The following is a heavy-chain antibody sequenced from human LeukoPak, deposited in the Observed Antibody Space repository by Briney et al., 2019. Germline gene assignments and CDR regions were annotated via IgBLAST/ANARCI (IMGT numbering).Heavy chain of an antibody. CDR2: IYYSGST. Sequence: SGTLSLPCSVSGGSISSYYWSWIRQPPRKGLEWIGYIYYSGSTNYNPSLKSRVTISVHTSKNQFSLKLSSVTAADTAVYYCARWYSSSYYFDYWGQGTLVTVSS. J-gene: IGHJ4*02. CDR3: ARWYSSSYYFDY. V-gene: IGHV4-59*01. CDR1: GGSISSYY. D-gene: IGHD6-6*01.